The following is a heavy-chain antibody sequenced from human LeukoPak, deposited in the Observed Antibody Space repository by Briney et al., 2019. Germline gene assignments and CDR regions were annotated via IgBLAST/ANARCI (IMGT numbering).Heavy chain of an antibody. Sequence: SETLSLTCAVYGGSFSGYYWSWIRQPPGKGLEWIGEINHSGSTNYNPSLKSRVTISVDTSKNQFSLKLSSVTAVDTAVYYCARGLREYSNNTFDYWGQGTLVTVSS. CDR2: INHSGST. CDR3: ARGLREYSNNTFDY. CDR1: GGSFSGYY. V-gene: IGHV4-34*01. D-gene: IGHD4-11*01. J-gene: IGHJ4*02.